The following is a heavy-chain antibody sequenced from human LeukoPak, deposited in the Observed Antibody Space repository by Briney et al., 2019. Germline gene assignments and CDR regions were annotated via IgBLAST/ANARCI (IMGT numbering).Heavy chain of an antibody. Sequence: GGSLRLSCAASGFTFSSSAMSWVRQAPGKGLEWVSSISGSGSGGSTYYADSVKGRSTISRDNSKSTLHLQMNGLRAEDTAVYYCARDPLDISRWTNAFDIWGQGTTVIVS. CDR3: ARDPLDISRWTNAFDI. J-gene: IGHJ3*02. V-gene: IGHV3-23*01. D-gene: IGHD5-12*01. CDR2: ISGSGSGGST. CDR1: GFTFSSSA.